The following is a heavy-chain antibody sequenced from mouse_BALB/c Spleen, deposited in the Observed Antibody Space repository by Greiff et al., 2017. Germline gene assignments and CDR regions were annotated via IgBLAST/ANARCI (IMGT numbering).Heavy chain of an antibody. CDR1: GYSFTGYY. D-gene: IGHD1-1*01. Sequence: LVEPGASVKISCKASGYSFTGYYMHWVKQSHVKSLEWIGRINPYNGATSYNQNFKDKASLTVDKSSSTAYMELHSLTSEDSAVYYCARGGVYYGSSYAMDYWGQGTSVTVSS. J-gene: IGHJ4*01. CDR2: INPYNGAT. V-gene: IGHV1-26*01. CDR3: ARGGVYYGSSYAMDY.